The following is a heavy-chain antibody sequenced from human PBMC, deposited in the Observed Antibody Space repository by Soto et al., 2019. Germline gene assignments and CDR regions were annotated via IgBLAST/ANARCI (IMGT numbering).Heavy chain of an antibody. D-gene: IGHD6-19*01. CDR1: GYTFSNYG. CDR3: SRFIMVGGWFDPNYYHGMDV. V-gene: IGHV1-18*01. CDR2: ISSYNGNT. J-gene: IGHJ6*02. Sequence: ASVKVSCKTSGYTFSNYGINWVRQAPGQGLEWMGWISSYNGNTNYAQTVQGRVTMTTDTSTGTVYMELRSLKSDDTAIYYCSRFIMVGGWFDPNYYHGMDVWGQGTTVTVSS.